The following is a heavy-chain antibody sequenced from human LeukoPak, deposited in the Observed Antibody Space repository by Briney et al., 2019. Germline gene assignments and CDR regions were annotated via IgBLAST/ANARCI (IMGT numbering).Heavy chain of an antibody. CDR3: ARSVPFYYFDY. CDR2: LSYDGSNK. J-gene: IGHJ4*02. V-gene: IGHV3-30-3*01. Sequence: PGGSLRLPCVTSGFTFSSFAMHWVRQAPGKGLEWVSVLSYDGSNKYYADSVKGRFTISRDNSKNTLYLQMNSLRAEDTAVYYCARSVPFYYFDYWGQGALVTVSS. D-gene: IGHD2/OR15-2a*01. CDR1: GFTFSSFA.